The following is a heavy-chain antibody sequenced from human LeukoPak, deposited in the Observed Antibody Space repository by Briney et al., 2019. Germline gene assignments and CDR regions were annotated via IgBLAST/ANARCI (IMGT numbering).Heavy chain of an antibody. V-gene: IGHV1-2*02. CDR2: INPNSGGT. Sequence: GASVKVSCKASGYTFTSYAMNWVRQAPGQGLEWMGWINPNSGGTNYAQKFQGRVTMTRDTSISTAYMELSRLRSDDTAVYYCARVDDRGHYYDSSGPRKLFDYWGQGTLVTVSS. CDR1: GYTFTSYA. CDR3: ARVDDRGHYYDSSGPRKLFDY. D-gene: IGHD3-22*01. J-gene: IGHJ4*02.